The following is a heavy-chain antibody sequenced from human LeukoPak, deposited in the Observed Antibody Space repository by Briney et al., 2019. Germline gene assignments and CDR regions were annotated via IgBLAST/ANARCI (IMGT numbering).Heavy chain of an antibody. V-gene: IGHV3-7*01. Sequence: GGSLRLSCAASGFTFSSYWMSWVRQAPGKGLGWVANVNQDENEKYYVDSLKGRFTISRDNAKNSLYLQMNSLRAEDTAVYYCARTDTDMVFDHWGQGTLVTVSS. CDR1: GFTFSSYW. CDR2: VNQDENEK. CDR3: ARTDTDMVFDH. J-gene: IGHJ4*02. D-gene: IGHD5-18*01.